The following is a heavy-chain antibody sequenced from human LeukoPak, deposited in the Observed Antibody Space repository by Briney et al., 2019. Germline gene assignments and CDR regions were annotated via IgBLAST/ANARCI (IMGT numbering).Heavy chain of an antibody. Sequence: SETLSLTCTVSGGSISSYYWSWIRQPAGKGLEWIGRIYTSGSTNYNPSLKSRVTMSVDTSKNQFSLKLSSVTAADTAVYYCAREGREFDSTGSRYYYYYMDVWGKGTTVTVSS. J-gene: IGHJ6*03. CDR1: GGSISSYY. CDR3: AREGREFDSTGSRYYYYYMDV. V-gene: IGHV4-4*07. CDR2: IYTSGST. D-gene: IGHD1-14*01.